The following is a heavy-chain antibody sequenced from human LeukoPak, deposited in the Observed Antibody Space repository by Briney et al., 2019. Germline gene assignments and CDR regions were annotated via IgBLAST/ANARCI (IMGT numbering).Heavy chain of an antibody. CDR3: ARDQPTFYYYYYGMDV. CDR2: IYYSGST. V-gene: IGHV4-61*08. CDR1: GGSISSGGYY. J-gene: IGHJ6*02. Sequence: SETLSLTCTVSGGSISSGGYYWSWIRQHPGKGLEWIGYIYYSGSTNYNPSLKSRVTISVDTSKNQFSLKLSSVTAADTAVYYCARDQPTFYYYYYGMDVWGQGTTVTVSS.